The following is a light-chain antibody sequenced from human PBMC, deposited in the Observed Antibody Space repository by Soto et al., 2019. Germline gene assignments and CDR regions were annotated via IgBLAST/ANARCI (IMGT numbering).Light chain of an antibody. V-gene: IGLV1-51*01. J-gene: IGLJ2*01. Sequence: QSVLTQPPSVSAAPGQTVTISCSGSSSNIGNNYVSWYQQLPGTAPKLLTYDNNKRPSGIPDLFSGSKSGTSATLGITGLQTGDEADYYCGTWDSSLSAVVFGGGTKLTVL. CDR3: GTWDSSLSAVV. CDR1: SSNIGNNY. CDR2: DNN.